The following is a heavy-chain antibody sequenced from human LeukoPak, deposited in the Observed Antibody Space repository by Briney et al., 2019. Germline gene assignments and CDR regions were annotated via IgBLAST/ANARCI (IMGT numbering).Heavy chain of an antibody. D-gene: IGHD6-13*01. CDR3: ANIGSSWS. CDR2: IIPPFGTA. Sequence: GSSVKVSCKASGGTFGSYVISWVRQAPGQGLEWMGGIIPPFGTAHYAQKFQGRLTITADESTSTVYMEMNSLRAEDTAVYYCANIGSSWSWGQGTLVTVSS. V-gene: IGHV1-69*01. J-gene: IGHJ4*02. CDR1: GGTFGSYV.